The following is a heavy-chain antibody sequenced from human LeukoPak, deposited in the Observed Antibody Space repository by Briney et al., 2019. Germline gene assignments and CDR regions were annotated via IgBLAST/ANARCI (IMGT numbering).Heavy chain of an antibody. D-gene: IGHD1-26*01. Sequence: GRSLRLSCAASVFTFSTYSMNCVPQAPGKGLEGVSAISSRCSYIYYDGSVKCRFTISRNNAKNSVHLQMNSLRAEERAVSDCATDRGWELFDRYQYFDYWGQGTLVTVS. CDR1: VFTFSTYS. CDR3: ATDRGWELFDRYQYFDY. CDR2: ISSRCSYI. V-gene: IGHV3-21*01. J-gene: IGHJ4*02.